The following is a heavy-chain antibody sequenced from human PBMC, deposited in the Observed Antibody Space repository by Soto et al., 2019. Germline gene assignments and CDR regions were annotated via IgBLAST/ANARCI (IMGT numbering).Heavy chain of an antibody. V-gene: IGHV3-23*01. D-gene: IGHD6-13*01. CDR1: GFIFSSNY. Sequence: PGGSLRLSCAASGFIFSSNYMSWVRQAPGKGLEWVSAISGSGGSTYYADSVKGRFTISRDNSKNTLYLQMNSLRAEDTAVYYCAKASGSSSWPPYFFDYWGQGTLVTVSS. CDR3: AKASGSSSWPPYFFDY. CDR2: ISGSGGST. J-gene: IGHJ4*02.